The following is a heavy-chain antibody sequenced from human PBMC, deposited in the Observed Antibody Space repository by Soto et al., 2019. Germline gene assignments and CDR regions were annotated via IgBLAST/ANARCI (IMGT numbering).Heavy chain of an antibody. CDR3: ARPVLDGGTVVTPSSVVAFDV. CDR2: INYGGST. V-gene: IGHV4-38-2*01. J-gene: IGHJ3*01. D-gene: IGHD2-21*02. CDR1: DSSTSGGY. Sequence: SETLRQTFAVSDSSTSGGYWIWIRQPPGKGQEWIGSINYGGSTYYNPSLKSRVTISRDTSKKQFSLNLTSVTAADTAVYYCARPVLDGGTVVTPSSVVAFDVWGQGTMVTVS.